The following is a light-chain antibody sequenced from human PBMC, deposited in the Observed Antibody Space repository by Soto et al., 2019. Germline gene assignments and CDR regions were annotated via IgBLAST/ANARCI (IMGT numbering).Light chain of an antibody. Sequence: QSALTQPASVSGSPGQSITISCTGTSSDVGGYNYVSWYQQHPGEAPKLMIYDVSNRPSGVSNRFSDSKSGNTASLTISGLQAEDEADYYCGSYTRSSSLYGFGPGTKVTVL. J-gene: IGLJ1*01. CDR1: SSDVGGYNY. CDR3: GSYTRSSSLYG. CDR2: DVS. V-gene: IGLV2-14*01.